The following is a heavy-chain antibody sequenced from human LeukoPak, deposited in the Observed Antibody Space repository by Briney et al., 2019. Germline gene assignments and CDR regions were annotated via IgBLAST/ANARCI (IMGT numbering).Heavy chain of an antibody. CDR2: INPNSGGT. V-gene: IGHV1-2*06. D-gene: IGHD3-22*01. CDR3: ASGYDSSGYVDY. J-gene: IGHJ4*02. CDR1: GYTFTGYY. Sequence: ASVKVSCKASGYTFTGYYMHWVRQAPGQGLEWIGRINPNSGGTNYAQKFQGRVTMTRDTSISTAYMELSRLRSDDTAVYYCASGYDSSGYVDYWGQGTLVTVSS.